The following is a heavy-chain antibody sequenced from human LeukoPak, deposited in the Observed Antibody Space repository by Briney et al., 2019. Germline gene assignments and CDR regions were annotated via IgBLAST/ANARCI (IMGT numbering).Heavy chain of an antibody. CDR2: INWNGGST. Sequence: GGSLRLSCAASGFTFDDYSMSWVRQAPGKGLEWVSGINWNGGSTGYADSVKGRFTISRDNAKNSLYLQMNSLRAEDTALYHCARANSGSYGDAFDIWGQGTMVTVSS. CDR3: ARANSGSYGDAFDI. D-gene: IGHD1-26*01. V-gene: IGHV3-20*01. CDR1: GFTFDDYS. J-gene: IGHJ3*02.